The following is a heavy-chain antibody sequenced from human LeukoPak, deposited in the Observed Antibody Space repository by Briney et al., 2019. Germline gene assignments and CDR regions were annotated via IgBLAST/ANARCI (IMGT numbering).Heavy chain of an antibody. Sequence: GGSVRVSCTASGYIFTRYDMHWVRQAPGQGLEWMGGIKTASGATNYAQKFQGRVTMTENTYISTVYIELSRLRSDDTAVYYCARDGSVRGVKLEFDPWGKGTVV. V-gene: IGHV1-2*02. CDR3: ARDGSVRGVKLEFDP. D-gene: IGHD3-10*02. CDR2: IKTASGAT. CDR1: GYIFTRYD. J-gene: IGHJ5*02.